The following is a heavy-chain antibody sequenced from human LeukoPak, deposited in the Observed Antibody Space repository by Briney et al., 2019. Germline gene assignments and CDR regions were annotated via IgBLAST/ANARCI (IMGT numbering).Heavy chain of an antibody. Sequence: SETLSLTCAVSGGSISSSNWWSWVRQPPGKGLEWIGEIYHSGSTNYNPSLKSRVTISVDKSKNQFSLKLSSVTAADTAVYYCAREGIAAASDAFDIWGQGTMVTVSS. CDR1: GGSISSSNW. V-gene: IGHV4-4*02. CDR3: AREGIAAASDAFDI. J-gene: IGHJ3*02. CDR2: IYHSGST. D-gene: IGHD6-13*01.